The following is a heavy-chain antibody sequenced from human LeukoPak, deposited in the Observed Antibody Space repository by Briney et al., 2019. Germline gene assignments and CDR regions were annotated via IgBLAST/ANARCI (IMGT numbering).Heavy chain of an antibody. Sequence: GGSLRLSCAASGFTLSYYWMSWVRQAPGKGLEWVANIKQDGSEKNYVDSVKGRLTISRDNAKNSLYLQMNSLRAEDTAVYYCARDRGGHSYWGQGTLVTVSS. CDR1: GFTLSYYW. CDR3: ARDRGGHSY. J-gene: IGHJ4*02. CDR2: IKQDGSEK. V-gene: IGHV3-7*01.